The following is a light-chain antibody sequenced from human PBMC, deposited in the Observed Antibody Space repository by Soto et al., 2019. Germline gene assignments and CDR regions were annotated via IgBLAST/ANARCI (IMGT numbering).Light chain of an antibody. CDR3: MQGTHWPPIT. Sequence: EVGLTQSPLSLPVTLGQPASISCRSTQSLVYSDGNIYLNWFQQRPGQSPRRLIYKVSNRDSGVPDRFSGSGSGTDFTLKISRVEAEDVGVYYCMQGTHWPPITFGQGTRLEIK. J-gene: IGKJ5*01. CDR1: QSLVYSDGNIY. V-gene: IGKV2-30*01. CDR2: KVS.